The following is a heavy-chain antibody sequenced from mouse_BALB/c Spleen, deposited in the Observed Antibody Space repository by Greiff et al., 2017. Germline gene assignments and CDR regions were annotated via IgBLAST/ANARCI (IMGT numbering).Heavy chain of an antibody. Sequence: EVKLVESGPELVKPGASVKMSCKASGYTFTSYVMHWVKQKPGQGLEWIGYINPYNDGTKYNEKFKGKATLTSDKSSSTAYMELSSLTSEDSAVYYRARERYGNYDYAMDYWGQGTSVTVSS. D-gene: IGHD2-1*01. CDR1: GYTFTSYV. V-gene: IGHV1-14*01. J-gene: IGHJ4*01. CDR2: INPYNDGT. CDR3: ARERYGNYDYAMDY.